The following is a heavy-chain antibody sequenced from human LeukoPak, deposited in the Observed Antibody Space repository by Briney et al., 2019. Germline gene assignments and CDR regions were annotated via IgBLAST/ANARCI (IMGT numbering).Heavy chain of an antibody. Sequence: ASVKVSCKVSGYTLTELSMHWVRQAPGKGLEWMGGFDPEDGETIYAQKFQGGVTMTEDTSTDTAYMELSSLRSEDTAVYYCYLAYYYYGMDVWGQGTTVTVSS. CDR1: GYTLTELS. J-gene: IGHJ6*02. CDR2: FDPEDGET. V-gene: IGHV1-24*01. CDR3: YLAYYYYGMDV.